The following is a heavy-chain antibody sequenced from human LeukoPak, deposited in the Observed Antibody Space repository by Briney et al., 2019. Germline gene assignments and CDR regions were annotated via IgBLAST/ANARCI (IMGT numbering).Heavy chain of an antibody. CDR2: IYSGGTT. CDR1: GFTVSSTY. V-gene: IGHV3-66*01. J-gene: IGHJ4*02. CDR3: ARDLYDYGSY. Sequence: GRSLRLSCAASGFTVSSTYMSWVRQAPGKWLEWVSVIYSGGTTYYADSVKGRFTISRDNYKNTLYLQMNSLRTEDTAVYYCARDLYDYGSYWGQGTLVTVSS. D-gene: IGHD4/OR15-4a*01.